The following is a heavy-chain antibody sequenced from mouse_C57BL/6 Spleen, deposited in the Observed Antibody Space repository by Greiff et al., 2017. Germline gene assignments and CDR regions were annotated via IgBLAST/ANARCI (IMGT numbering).Heavy chain of an antibody. D-gene: IGHD2-3*01. Sequence: VQLQQPGAELVRPGSSVKLSCKASGYTFTSYWMDWVKQRPGQGLEWIGNIYPSDSETHYNQKFKDKATLTVDKSSSTAYMQLSSLTSEDSAVYYCGRRGTIYDGYYEAYWGQGTLVTVSA. J-gene: IGHJ3*01. CDR2: IYPSDSET. V-gene: IGHV1-61*01. CDR3: GRRGTIYDGYYEAY. CDR1: GYTFTSYW.